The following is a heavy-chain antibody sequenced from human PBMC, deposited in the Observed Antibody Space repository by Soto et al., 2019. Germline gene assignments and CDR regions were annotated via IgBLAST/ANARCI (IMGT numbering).Heavy chain of an antibody. V-gene: IGHV3-7*04. CDR2: IKQDGSEK. Sequence: EVQLVESGGGLVQPGGSLRLSCAASGFTFISYWMSWVRQAPGKGLEWVANIKQDGSEKYYVDSVKGRFTISRDNAKNSLYLQMNSLRTEDTAVYYCARAAYCGGDCNFDYWGQGTLVTVSS. CDR3: ARAAYCGGDCNFDY. J-gene: IGHJ4*02. D-gene: IGHD2-21*02. CDR1: GFTFISYW.